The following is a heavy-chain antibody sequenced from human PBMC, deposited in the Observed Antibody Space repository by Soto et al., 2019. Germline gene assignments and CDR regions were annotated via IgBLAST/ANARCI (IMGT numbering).Heavy chain of an antibody. J-gene: IGHJ4*02. Sequence: NPGGSLRLSCAGSGFTLNDYVMTWVRQAPGKGLEWIGSIYPSVSSYHNPSLATRLRLSIDTSKNQFTLNLTSVTAADTALYFCAREKVGTTFFDNWGQGIQVTVSS. V-gene: IGHV4-38-2*02. CDR3: AREKVGTTFFDN. D-gene: IGHD1-1*01. CDR2: IYPSVSS. CDR1: GFTLNDYV.